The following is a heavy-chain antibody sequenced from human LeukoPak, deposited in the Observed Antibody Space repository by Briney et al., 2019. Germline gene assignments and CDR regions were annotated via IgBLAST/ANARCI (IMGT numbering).Heavy chain of an antibody. Sequence: PGGSLRLSCAASGFTFSSYVMHWVRQAPGKGLEWVAIISYDGSNEYYADSVKGRFTISRDNSKNTLYLQMNSLRAADTAVYYCARDGSSYYDARRPHYWGQGTLVTVSS. CDR1: GFTFSSYV. J-gene: IGHJ4*02. CDR2: ISYDGSNE. V-gene: IGHV3-30*04. D-gene: IGHD3-22*01. CDR3: ARDGSSYYDARRPHY.